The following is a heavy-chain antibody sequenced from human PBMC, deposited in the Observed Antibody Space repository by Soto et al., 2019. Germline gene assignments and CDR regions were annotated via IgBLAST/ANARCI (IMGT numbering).Heavy chain of an antibody. CDR2: MNPNSGNT. CDR1: GYTFSTYD. J-gene: IGHJ3*01. V-gene: IGHV1-8*01. D-gene: IGHD2-21*02. Sequence: QVQLVQSGAEVKKPGASVKVSCKASGYTFSTYDIHWVRQASGQGLEWMGRMNPNSGNTGYAQKFQGRVTMTRNSSISTAYMELSGLRSEDTAVYYCASRYRVVTSIHAFDLWGQGTMVIASS. CDR3: ASRYRVVTSIHAFDL.